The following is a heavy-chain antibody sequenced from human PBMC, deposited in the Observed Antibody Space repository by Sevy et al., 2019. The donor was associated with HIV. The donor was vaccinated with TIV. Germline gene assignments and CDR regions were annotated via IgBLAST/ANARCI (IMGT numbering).Heavy chain of an antibody. CDR1: GGSISSSNW. D-gene: IGHD4-17*01. CDR3: GRALPRGDGDYDYYYYYGMDV. CDR2: IYHSGST. J-gene: IGHJ6*02. Sequence: SETLSLTCAVSGGSISSSNWWSWVRQPPGKGLEWIGEIYHSGSTNYNPSLKSRVTISVDKSKNQFSLKLSSVTAADTAVYYCGRALPRGDGDYDYYYYYGMDVWGQGTTVTVSS. V-gene: IGHV4-4*02.